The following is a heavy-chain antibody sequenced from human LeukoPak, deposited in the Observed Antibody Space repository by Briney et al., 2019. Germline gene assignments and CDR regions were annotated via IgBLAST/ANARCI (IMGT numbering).Heavy chain of an antibody. CDR2: INHSGST. CDR1: GGSFSGYY. D-gene: IGHD2-15*01. V-gene: IGHV4-34*01. Sequence: SETLSLTCAVYGGSFSGYYWSWIRQPPGKGLEWIGEINHSGSTNYNPSLKSRVTISVDTSKNQFSLKLSSVTAAVTAVYYRARTPDYCSGGSCSRGTTIYFDYWGQGTLVTVSS. J-gene: IGHJ4*02. CDR3: ARTPDYCSGGSCSRGTTIYFDY.